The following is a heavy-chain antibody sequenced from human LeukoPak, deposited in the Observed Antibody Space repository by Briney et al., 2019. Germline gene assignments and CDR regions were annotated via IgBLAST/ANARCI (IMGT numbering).Heavy chain of an antibody. CDR1: GYTFTSYG. CDR3: ARVLLWFGELLPNGMDV. J-gene: IGHJ6*04. V-gene: IGHV1-18*04. D-gene: IGHD3-10*01. Sequence: ASVKVSCKASGYTFTSYGISWVRQAPGQGLEWMGWISAYNGNTNYAQKLQGRVTMTTDTSTSTAYMELRSPRSNDTAVYYCARVLLWFGELLPNGMDVWGKGTTVTVSS. CDR2: ISAYNGNT.